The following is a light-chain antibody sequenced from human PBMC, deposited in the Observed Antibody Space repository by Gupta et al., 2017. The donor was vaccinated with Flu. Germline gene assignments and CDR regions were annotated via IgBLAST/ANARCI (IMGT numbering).Light chain of an antibody. CDR2: DAS. Sequence: PATLSLSPGERATLSGRASQTVGRVLVWYQQKTGQAPRLLMSDASARATGIPARFGGSGSGTDFTLTISSLEPEDLAVYLCQQCEDWPMTFGQGTRLEIK. CDR3: QQCEDWPMT. J-gene: IGKJ5*01. CDR1: QTVGRV. V-gene: IGKV3-11*01.